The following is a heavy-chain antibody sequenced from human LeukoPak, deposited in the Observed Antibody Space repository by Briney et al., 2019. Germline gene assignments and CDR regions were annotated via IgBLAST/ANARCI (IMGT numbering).Heavy chain of an antibody. Sequence: GGSLRLSCAASGFNFNVYSMNWVRQAPGKGLEWISYITSDCNTIYYADSVRGRFTISRDNAKKSVYLELSNLRVDDTAMYYCARSTEWFADYWGQGTLVTVSS. V-gene: IGHV3-48*01. CDR1: GFNFNVYS. D-gene: IGHD3-3*01. CDR2: ITSDCNTI. CDR3: ARSTEWFADY. J-gene: IGHJ4*02.